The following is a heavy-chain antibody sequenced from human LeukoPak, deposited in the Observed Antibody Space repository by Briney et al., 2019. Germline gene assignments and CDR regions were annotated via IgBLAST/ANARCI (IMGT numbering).Heavy chain of an antibody. Sequence: GGSLRLSCAASGFTFSDYYMSWIRQAPGKGLEWVSYISSSSSYTNYADSVKGRFTISRDNAKNSLYLEMNSLRAEDTAVYYCARAATYYDILTGAPGYYGMDVWGQGTTVAVSS. CDR2: ISSSSSYT. CDR1: GFTFSDYY. V-gene: IGHV3-11*05. D-gene: IGHD3-9*01. CDR3: ARAATYYDILTGAPGYYGMDV. J-gene: IGHJ6*02.